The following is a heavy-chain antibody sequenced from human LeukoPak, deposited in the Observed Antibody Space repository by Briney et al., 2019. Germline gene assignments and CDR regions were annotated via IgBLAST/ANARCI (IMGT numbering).Heavy chain of an antibody. CDR2: IDPSDSYT. D-gene: IGHD5-18*01. V-gene: IGHV5-10-1*01. CDR1: GYKFTSYW. Sequence: GESLKIYCKGSGYKFTSYWINWVRQMPGKGLEWMGRIDPSDSYTMYSPSFQGHVTISADKSISTAYLQWSSLKASDSAMYCCARVLGYSNGFNYWGQGTLVTVSS. CDR3: ARVLGYSNGFNY. J-gene: IGHJ4*02.